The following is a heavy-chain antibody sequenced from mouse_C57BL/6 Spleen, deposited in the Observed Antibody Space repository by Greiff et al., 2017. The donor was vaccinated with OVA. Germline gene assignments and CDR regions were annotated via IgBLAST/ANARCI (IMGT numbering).Heavy chain of an antibody. CDR3: AREADYDGYAMDY. V-gene: IGHV5-4*01. J-gene: IGHJ4*01. CDR1: GFTFSSYA. Sequence: EVQLQESGGGLVKPGGSLKLSCAASGFTFSSYAMSWVRQTPEKRLEWVATISDGGSYTYYPDNVKGRFTISRDNAKNNLYLQMSHLKSEDTAMYYCAREADYDGYAMDYWGQGTSVTVSS. D-gene: IGHD2-4*01. CDR2: ISDGGSYT.